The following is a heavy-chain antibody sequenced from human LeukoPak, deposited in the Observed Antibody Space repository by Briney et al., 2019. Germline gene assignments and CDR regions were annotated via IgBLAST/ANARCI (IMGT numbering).Heavy chain of an antibody. CDR3: ARDGEEGSGCSGGSCYPTWWFDP. D-gene: IGHD2-15*01. CDR1: GFTFSSYG. CDR2: IWYDGSNK. V-gene: IGHV3-33*01. Sequence: GGSLRLSCAASGFTFSSYGMHWVRQAPGKGLEWVAVIWYDGSNKYYADSVKGRFTISRDNSKNTLYLQMNSLRAEDTAVDYCARDGEEGSGCSGGSCYPTWWFDPWGQGTLVTVSS. J-gene: IGHJ5*02.